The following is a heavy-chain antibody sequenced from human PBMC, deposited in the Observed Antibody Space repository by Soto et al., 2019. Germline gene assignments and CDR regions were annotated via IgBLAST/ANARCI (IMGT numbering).Heavy chain of an antibody. CDR1: GFTFSTYG. CDR3: AKDWDRDTTDPFYYFDY. D-gene: IGHD1-26*01. Sequence: GGSLRLSCAASGFTFSTYGMHWVRQAPGKGLEWVAVISYDGSNKYYEDSVKGRFTISRDNSKKTLYLQMNSLRPEDTAVYYCAKDWDRDTTDPFYYFDYWGQGTLVTVSS. V-gene: IGHV3-30*18. CDR2: ISYDGSNK. J-gene: IGHJ4*02.